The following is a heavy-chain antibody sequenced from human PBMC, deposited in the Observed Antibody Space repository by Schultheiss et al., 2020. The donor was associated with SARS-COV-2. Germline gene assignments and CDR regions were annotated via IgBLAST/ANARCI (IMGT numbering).Heavy chain of an antibody. V-gene: IGHV4-59*01. Sequence: SETLSLTCAVYGGSFSGYYWSWIRQPPGKGLEWIGYIYYSGSTNYNPSLKSRVTISVDTSKNQFSLKLSSVTAADTAVYYCARGVSEGGVYVWGSYRSYGMVVWGQGTTVTVSS. D-gene: IGHD3-16*02. CDR2: IYYSGST. CDR1: GGSFSGYY. CDR3: ARGVSEGGVYVWGSYRSYGMVV. J-gene: IGHJ6*02.